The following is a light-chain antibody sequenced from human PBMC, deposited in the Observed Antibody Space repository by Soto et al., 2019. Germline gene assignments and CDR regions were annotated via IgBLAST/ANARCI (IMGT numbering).Light chain of an antibody. V-gene: IGKV1-9*01. CDR1: QGIGGY. Sequence: DIQLIQSPSFLSASVGDRVTITCRASQGIGGYLAWYQQKSGKAPKLLMYAASTLQSGVPSRFSGSGSGTEFTLTINSLQPEDFATYYCQQINSYPRTFGGGTKVEMK. CDR3: QQINSYPRT. CDR2: AAS. J-gene: IGKJ4*01.